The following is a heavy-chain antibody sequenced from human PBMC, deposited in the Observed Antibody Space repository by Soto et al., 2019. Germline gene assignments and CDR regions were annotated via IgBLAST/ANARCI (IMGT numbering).Heavy chain of an antibody. Sequence: GGSLRLSRAASGFTCSSYGRHGVRQSPVKGLEWVAVISYDGSNKYYADSVKGRFTISRDNSKNTLYLQMNSLRSEDTAIYYCAKDIALVRVVISDVDVWGQGTTVPVSS. J-gene: IGHJ6*02. D-gene: IGHD3-10*01. CDR2: ISYDGSNK. CDR1: GFTCSSYG. CDR3: AKDIALVRVVISDVDV. V-gene: IGHV3-30*18.